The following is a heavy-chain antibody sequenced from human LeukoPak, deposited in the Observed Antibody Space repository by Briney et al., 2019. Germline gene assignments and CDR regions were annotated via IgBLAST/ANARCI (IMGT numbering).Heavy chain of an antibody. Sequence: ESSQTLSLTCTVSGGSISSGDYYWSWIRQPPGKGLEGIGYIYYSGSTYYNPSLKSRVTISVDTSKNQFSLKLSSVTAADTAVYYCASLDSSGYYFLDYWGQGTLVTVSS. J-gene: IGHJ4*02. CDR2: IYYSGST. D-gene: IGHD3-22*01. CDR1: GGSISSGDYY. V-gene: IGHV4-30-4*08. CDR3: ASLDSSGYYFLDY.